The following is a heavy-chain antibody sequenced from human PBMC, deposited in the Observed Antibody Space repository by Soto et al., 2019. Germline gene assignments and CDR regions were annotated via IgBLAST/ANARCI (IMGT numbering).Heavy chain of an antibody. D-gene: IGHD2-21*01. Sequence: PSETLSLTCTVSSGSISHSNYSWGWIRQPPGKGLEWIGSIYYSGSTYYNPSLKSRVTISVDTSKNQFSLKLSSVTAADTAVYYCARLGAYYQSVDPWGPGTLVTVS. CDR2: IYYSGST. CDR3: ARLGAYYQSVDP. J-gene: IGHJ5*02. CDR1: SGSISHSNYS. V-gene: IGHV4-39*01.